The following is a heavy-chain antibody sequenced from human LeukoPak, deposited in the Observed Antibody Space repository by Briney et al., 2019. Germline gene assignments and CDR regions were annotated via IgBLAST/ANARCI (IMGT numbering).Heavy chain of an antibody. CDR2: ISGSGGST. V-gene: IGHV3-23*01. CDR1: GFTFSSYA. J-gene: IGHJ4*02. CDR3: AKDTPYYYDSSGYEY. Sequence: PGGSLRLSCAASGFTFSSYAMSWVRQAPGKGLEWVSAISGSGGSTYDADAVKGRFTISRDNSKNKLYLQMNSLRAEDTAVYYCAKDTPYYYDSSGYEYWGQGTLVTVSS. D-gene: IGHD3-22*01.